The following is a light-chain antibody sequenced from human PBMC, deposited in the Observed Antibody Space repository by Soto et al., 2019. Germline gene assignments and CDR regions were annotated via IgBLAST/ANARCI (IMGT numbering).Light chain of an antibody. J-gene: IGKJ5*01. CDR2: DAS. CDR1: QGISNS. Sequence: IQRTMSPSSLSASVVDRVTITCPASQGISNSLFWYQQKPGKVLKLLIYDASSLQSGVPSRFSGSGSGTDFTLTISSLQPEDVATYYCQKYHGAPAFGQGTRLEIK. V-gene: IGKV1-27*01. CDR3: QKYHGAPA.